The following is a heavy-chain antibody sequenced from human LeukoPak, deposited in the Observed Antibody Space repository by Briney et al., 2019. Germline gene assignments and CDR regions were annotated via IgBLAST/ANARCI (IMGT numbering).Heavy chain of an antibody. CDR3: ASLPYYDFWSGRYYYMDV. CDR2: IYYSGST. CDR1: GGSISSYY. V-gene: IGHV4-59*01. D-gene: IGHD3-3*01. Sequence: SETLSLTCTVSGGSISSYYWSWIRQPPGKGLEWIGYIYYSGSTNYNPSLKSRVTISVDTSKNRFSLKLSSVTAADTAVYYCASLPYYDFWSGRYYYMDVWGKGTTVTVSS. J-gene: IGHJ6*03.